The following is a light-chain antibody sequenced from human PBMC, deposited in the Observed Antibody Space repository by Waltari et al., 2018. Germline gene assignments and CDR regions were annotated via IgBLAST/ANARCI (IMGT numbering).Light chain of an antibody. CDR1: SPNIGNDY. CDR3: GTWDSSLSGAV. Sequence: QSVLTQPPSVSAAPGQMVTISCSGGSPNIGNDYVSWYRQFPGTAPKLLIYEDSERPSGIPGRFSGSKSGTSATLDITGLQAGDEADYYCGTWDSSLSGAVFGGGTHLTVL. V-gene: IGLV1-51*02. J-gene: IGLJ7*01. CDR2: EDS.